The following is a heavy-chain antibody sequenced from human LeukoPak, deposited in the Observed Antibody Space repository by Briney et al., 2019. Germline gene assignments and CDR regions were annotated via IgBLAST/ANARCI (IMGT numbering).Heavy chain of an antibody. J-gene: IGHJ4*02. CDR2: TYYRSKWSN. CDR3: AREGATTLFDY. CDR1: GDFVSSNSVA. D-gene: IGHD1-26*01. V-gene: IGHV6-1*01. Sequence: SQTLSLTCAISGDFVSSNSVAWNWIRQSPSRGLEWLGRTYYRSKWSNDYAVSVKSRMTINPDTSKNQFSLQLNSVTPEDTAVYYCAREGATTLFDYWGQGTLVTVSS.